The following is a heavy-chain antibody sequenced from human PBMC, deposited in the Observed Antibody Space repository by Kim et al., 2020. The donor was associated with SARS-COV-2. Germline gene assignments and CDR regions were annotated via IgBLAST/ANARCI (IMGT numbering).Heavy chain of an antibody. J-gene: IGHJ6*02. CDR2: IWYAGSNK. CDR3: AKDQQAAHGPVDTVMDHVFYGMDV. D-gene: IGHD5-18*01. CDR1: GFTFSSSD. V-gene: IGHV3-33*06. Sequence: GGSLRLSCAASGFTFSSSDMHWVRQAPGKGLEWVAAIWYAGSNKYYADSVKGRFTISRDNSKNTLYLQMNSLRAEDTAVYYCAKDQQAAHGPVDTVMDHVFYGMDVWGQGTTVTVSS.